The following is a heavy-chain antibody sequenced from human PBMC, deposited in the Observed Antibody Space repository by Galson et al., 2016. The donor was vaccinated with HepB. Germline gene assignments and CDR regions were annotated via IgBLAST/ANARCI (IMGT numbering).Heavy chain of an antibody. CDR1: GYTFTYYY. V-gene: IGHV1-46*01. J-gene: IGHJ4*02. D-gene: IGHD5-18*01. CDR2: IDPSGVSR. Sequence: SVKVSCKASGYTFTYYYMHWVRQAPGQGLEWMGAIDPSGVSRFYAQNLQGRVTMTRDTSTSTVYMELSSLRSEDTAVYYCARDAHTVMVNYFHHWGQGTLVTV. CDR3: ARDAHTVMVNYFHH.